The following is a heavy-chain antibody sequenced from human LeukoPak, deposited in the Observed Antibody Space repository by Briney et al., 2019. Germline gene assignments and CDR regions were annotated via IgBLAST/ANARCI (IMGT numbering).Heavy chain of an antibody. CDR2: ISAYNGNT. V-gene: IGHV1-18*01. J-gene: IGHJ6*03. CDR1: GYTFTSYG. D-gene: IGHD2-15*01. CDR3: ARVTVVVVAATPYYYYYYMDV. Sequence: GASVKVSCKASGYTFTSYGISWVRQAPGQGLEWMGWISAYNGNTNYAQKLQGRVTMTTDTSTSTAYMELRSLRSDDTAVYYCARVTVVVVAATPYYYYYYMDVWGKGTTVTVSS.